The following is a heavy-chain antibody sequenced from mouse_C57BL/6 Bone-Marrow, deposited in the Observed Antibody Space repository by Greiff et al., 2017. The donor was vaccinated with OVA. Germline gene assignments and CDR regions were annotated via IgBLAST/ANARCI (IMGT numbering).Heavy chain of an antibody. J-gene: IGHJ3*01. CDR2: ILPGSGST. CDR3: ARSTGEPGGFAY. CDR1: GYTFTGYW. V-gene: IGHV1-9*01. Sequence: VKLQQSGAKLVKPGASVKLSCKATGYTFTGYWITWVKQRPGHGLEWIGDILPGSGSTNYNEKFKGKATFTADTSSNTAYMQLSSLTTEDSAIYYCARSTGEPGGFAYWGQGTLVTVSA. D-gene: IGHD2-1*01.